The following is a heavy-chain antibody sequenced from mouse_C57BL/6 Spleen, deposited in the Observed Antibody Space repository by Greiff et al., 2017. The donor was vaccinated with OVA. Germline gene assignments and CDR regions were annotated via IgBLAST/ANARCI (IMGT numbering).Heavy chain of an antibody. J-gene: IGHJ4*01. CDR1: GYTFTSYW. CDR2: IYPGSGST. D-gene: IGHD4-1*01. Sequence: QVQLKQPGAELVKPGASVKMSCKASGYTFTSYWITWVKQRPGQGLEWIGDIYPGSGSTNYNEKFKSKATLTVDTSSSTAYMQLSSLTSEDSAVYYCARSGGTGSAMDYWGQGTSVTVSS. V-gene: IGHV1-55*01. CDR3: ARSGGTGSAMDY.